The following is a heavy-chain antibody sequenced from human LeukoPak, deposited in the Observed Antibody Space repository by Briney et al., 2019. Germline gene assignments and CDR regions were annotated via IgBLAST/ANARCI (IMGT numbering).Heavy chain of an antibody. Sequence: GGSLRLSCAASGFTFNTYTMNWVRQAPGKGLEWVSYISGSSGIIDYADSVRGRFTISRDNAKNSLYLQMNSLRAEDTAVYYCARVRGVDTEWFDPWGQGTLVTVSS. CDR3: ARVRGVDTEWFDP. D-gene: IGHD5-18*01. CDR2: ISGSSGII. V-gene: IGHV3-48*01. J-gene: IGHJ5*02. CDR1: GFTFNTYT.